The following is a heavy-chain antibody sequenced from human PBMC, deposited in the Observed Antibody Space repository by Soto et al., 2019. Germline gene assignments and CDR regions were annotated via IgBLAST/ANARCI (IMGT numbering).Heavy chain of an antibody. CDR2: IYDTGTT. D-gene: IGHD3-10*01. Sequence: PSETLSLTCSVSGGSISSSDYFWVWIRQPPGKGLEWIGYIYDTGTTNYNPSLKSRVTMSVDTSKSQFSLNLISVTAADTAVYYCSRGRGGHFDSWGQGTLVTVSS. J-gene: IGHJ4*02. CDR1: GGSISSSDYF. CDR3: SRGRGGHFDS. V-gene: IGHV4-61*08.